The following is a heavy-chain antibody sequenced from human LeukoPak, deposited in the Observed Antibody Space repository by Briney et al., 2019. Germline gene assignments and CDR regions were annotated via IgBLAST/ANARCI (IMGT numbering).Heavy chain of an antibody. CDR3: ATDRGVYSYGSRGNFDY. CDR2: VDPEDGET. V-gene: IGHV1-69-2*01. Sequence: ASVKVSCKVSEYTFTDYYMHWVQQAPGKGLEWMGLVDPEDGETIYAEKFQGRVTITADTSTDTAYMELSSLRSEDTAVYHCATDRGVYSYGSRGNFDYWGQGTLVTVSS. CDR1: EYTFTDYY. J-gene: IGHJ4*02. D-gene: IGHD5-18*01.